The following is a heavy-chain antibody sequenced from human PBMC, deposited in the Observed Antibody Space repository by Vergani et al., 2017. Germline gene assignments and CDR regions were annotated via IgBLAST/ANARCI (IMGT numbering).Heavy chain of an antibody. CDR3: ARDLISGNCGGDCYLGYDAFDI. V-gene: IGHV1-69*01. Sequence: QVQLVQSGAEVKKPGSSVKVSCKASGGTFSSYAISWVRQAPGQGLEWMGGIIPIFGTANYAQKFQGRVTITADESTSTAYMELSSLRSEDTAVYYCARDLISGNCGGDCYLGYDAFDIWGQGTMVTVSS. J-gene: IGHJ3*02. CDR1: GGTFSSYA. D-gene: IGHD2-21*02. CDR2: IIPIFGTA.